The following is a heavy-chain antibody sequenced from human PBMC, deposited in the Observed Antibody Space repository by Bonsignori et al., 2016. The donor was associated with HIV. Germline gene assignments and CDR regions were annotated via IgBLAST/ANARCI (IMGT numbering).Heavy chain of an antibody. CDR2: ISSSSSYI. D-gene: IGHD5-18*01. CDR3: ARGLSYGYGYYFDY. V-gene: IGHV3-21*01. Sequence: WIRQPPGKGLEWVSSISSSSSYIYYADSVKGRFTISRDNAKNSLYLQMNSLRAEDTAVYYCARGLSYGYGYYFDYWGQGTLVTVSS. J-gene: IGHJ4*02.